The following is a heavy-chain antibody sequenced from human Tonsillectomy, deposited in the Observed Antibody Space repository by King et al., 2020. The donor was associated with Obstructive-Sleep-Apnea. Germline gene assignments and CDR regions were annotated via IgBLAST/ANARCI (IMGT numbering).Heavy chain of an antibody. J-gene: IGHJ6*02. CDR3: ARDKKVEYCSSTSCYDYYYGMDV. D-gene: IGHD2-2*01. V-gene: IGHV4-4*02. Sequence: HVQLKESGPGLVKPSGTLSLTCAVSGGSISSSNWWSWVRQPPGKGLEWIGEIYHSGSTNYNPSLKSRVTITVDKSKNQFSLKLSSVTAADTAVYYCARDKKVEYCSSTSCYDYYYGMDVWGQGTTVTVSS. CDR1: GGSISSSNW. CDR2: IYHSGST.